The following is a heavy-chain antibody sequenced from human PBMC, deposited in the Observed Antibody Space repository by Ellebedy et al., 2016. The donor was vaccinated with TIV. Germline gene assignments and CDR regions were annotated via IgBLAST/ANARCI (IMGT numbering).Heavy chain of an antibody. CDR3: ARNGVNGWFDLDY. V-gene: IGHV1-2*02. D-gene: IGHD6-19*01. J-gene: IGHJ4*02. Sequence: AASVKVSCKASGYTFTGYYIHWVRQAPGQGLEWLGWINPKRGGTNYIEKFQGRVTMTRDTSISPVYMELNSLTSDDTDVYYCARNGVNGWFDLDYWGQGTLVTVSS. CDR2: INPKRGGT. CDR1: GYTFTGYY.